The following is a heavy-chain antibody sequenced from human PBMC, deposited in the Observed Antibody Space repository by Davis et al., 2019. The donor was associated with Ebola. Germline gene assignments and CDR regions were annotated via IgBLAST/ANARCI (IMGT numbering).Heavy chain of an antibody. Sequence: ASVKVSCNGSGYIFTNYGITWVRQAPGQGLEWMGWISPYNGNTHYAQRLKGRVTMTTDTSTNTAYMELRSLRSDDTAVYYCVRDFWSDIPDYWGQGTLVTVSS. CDR2: ISPYNGNT. CDR3: VRDFWSDIPDY. CDR1: GYIFTNYG. J-gene: IGHJ4*02. V-gene: IGHV1-18*01. D-gene: IGHD3-3*01.